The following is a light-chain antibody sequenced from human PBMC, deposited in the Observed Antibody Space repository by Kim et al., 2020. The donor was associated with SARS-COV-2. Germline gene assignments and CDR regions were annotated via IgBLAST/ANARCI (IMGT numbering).Light chain of an antibody. CDR3: YLRVSSGNHLHVV. Sequence: SSELTQDPAVSVALGPTVRIICQGDSLSSYYASWYQLKPGHAPVLVIYVKNNRLLGIPVRFSGSSPRNTASLTINGAQAEDEADNYCYLRVSSGNHLHVV. J-gene: IGLJ2*01. V-gene: IGLV3-19*01. CDR1: SLSSYY. CDR2: VKN.